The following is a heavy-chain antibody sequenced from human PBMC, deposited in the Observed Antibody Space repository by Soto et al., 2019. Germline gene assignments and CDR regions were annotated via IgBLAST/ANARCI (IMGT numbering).Heavy chain of an antibody. CDR2: ISQDGSTK. J-gene: IGHJ6*02. CDR3: ARDLDFYDSSGYSYYYYGTDV. D-gene: IGHD3-22*01. CDR1: GFTFSTDA. V-gene: IGHV3-30*03. Sequence: PGGSLRLSCAASGFTFSTDAMHWVRQVPGKGLEWVVVISQDGSTKYYIDSVKGRFTTSRDNSKNTLYLQMNSLRAEDTAVYYCARDLDFYDSSGYSYYYYGTDVWGQGTTVTVSS.